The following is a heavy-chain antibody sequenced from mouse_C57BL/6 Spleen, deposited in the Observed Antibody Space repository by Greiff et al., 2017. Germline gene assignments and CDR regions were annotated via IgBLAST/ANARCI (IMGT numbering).Heavy chain of an antibody. Sequence: VQLQQPGAELVRPGTSVKLSCKASGYTFTSYWMHWVKQRPGQGLEWIGVIDPSDSYTNYNQKFKGKATLTVDTSSSTAYMQLSSLTSEDSAVYYCATYYDGSSHWYFDVWGTGTTVTVSS. V-gene: IGHV1-59*01. J-gene: IGHJ1*03. CDR3: ATYYDGSSHWYFDV. D-gene: IGHD1-1*01. CDR1: GYTFTSYW. CDR2: IDPSDSYT.